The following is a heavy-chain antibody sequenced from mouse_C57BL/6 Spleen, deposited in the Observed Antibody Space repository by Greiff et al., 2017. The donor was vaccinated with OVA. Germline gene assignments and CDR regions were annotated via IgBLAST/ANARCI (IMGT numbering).Heavy chain of an antibody. J-gene: IGHJ1*03. CDR1: GFTFSSYA. V-gene: IGHV5-4*03. Sequence: EVKLMESGGGLVKPGGSLKLSCAASGFTFSSYAMSWVRQTPEKRLEWVATISDGGSYTYYPDNVKGRFTISRDNAKNNLYLQMSHLKSENTAMYYCASDDGYYRYFDVWGTGTTVTVSS. CDR3: ASDDGYYRYFDV. D-gene: IGHD2-3*01. CDR2: ISDGGSYT.